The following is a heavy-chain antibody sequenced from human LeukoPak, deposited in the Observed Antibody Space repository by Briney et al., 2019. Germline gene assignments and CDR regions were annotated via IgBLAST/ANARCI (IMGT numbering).Heavy chain of an antibody. CDR3: ARRRSSTLIDY. D-gene: IGHD3-10*01. Sequence: GESLKISCKGSGYSFSSYWIAWVRQMPGKGLEWMGIIYPGDSDTTYSPPFQGQVTISADKSISTAYLQWNSLKASDTAMYFCARRRSSTLIDYWGQGTLVTVSS. CDR2: IYPGDSDT. CDR1: GYSFSSYW. J-gene: IGHJ4*02. V-gene: IGHV5-51*01.